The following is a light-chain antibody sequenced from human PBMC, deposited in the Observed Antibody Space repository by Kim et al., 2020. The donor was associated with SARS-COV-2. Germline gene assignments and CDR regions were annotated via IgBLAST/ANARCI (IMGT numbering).Light chain of an antibody. J-gene: IGKJ1*01. CDR3: QQTDSFPWT. V-gene: IGKV1-12*01. Sequence: ASVGDRGTITCRASQGISDWLAWYQQKPAKAPKLLIYEASSLQSGVPSRFSGSGYGTDFTLTISSLQPEDFATYYCQQTDSFPWTFGQGTKVDIK. CDR1: QGISDW. CDR2: EAS.